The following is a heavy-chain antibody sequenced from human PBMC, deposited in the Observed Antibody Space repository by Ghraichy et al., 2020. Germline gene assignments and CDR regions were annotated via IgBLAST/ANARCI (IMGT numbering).Heavy chain of an antibody. CDR3: ARHITGFDAFDI. CDR2: IYQSGST. V-gene: IGHV4/OR15-8*02. CDR1: GGAVSSRNW. Sequence: SETLSLTCGVSGGAVSSRNWWSWVRQSPGKVLEWIGEIYQSGSTNSNPSLKSRVTISMDKPKNQFSLRLNSVTAADTAVYYCARHITGFDAFDIWGQGTKVTVSS. D-gene: IGHD1-1*01. J-gene: IGHJ3*02.